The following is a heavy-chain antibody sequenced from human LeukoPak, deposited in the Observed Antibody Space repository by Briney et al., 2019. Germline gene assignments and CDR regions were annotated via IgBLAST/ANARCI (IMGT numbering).Heavy chain of an antibody. CDR3: ARGNGKPIQRLDP. J-gene: IGHJ5*02. CDR1: GYTFTSYY. CDR2: INPSGGST. D-gene: IGHD1-14*01. V-gene: IGHV1-46*03. Sequence: ASVKVSCEASGYTFTSYYMHWVRQAPGQGLEWMGIINPSGGSTSYAQKFQGRVTMTRDTSPSTVYMELSSLRSEDTAVYYCARGNGKPIQRLDPWGQGTLVTVSS.